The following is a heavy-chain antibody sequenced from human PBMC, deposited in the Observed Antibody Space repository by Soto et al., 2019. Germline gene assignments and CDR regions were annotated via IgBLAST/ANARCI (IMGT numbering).Heavy chain of an antibody. J-gene: IGHJ4*02. Sequence: SETLSLTCTVSGGSISSYYWSWIRQPPGKGLEWIGYIYYSGSTNYNPSLKSRVTISVDTSKNQFSLKLSSVTAADTVVYYCASRYGEYFDGWGQGTLVTVSS. V-gene: IGHV4-59*01. CDR2: IYYSGST. CDR1: GGSISSYY. D-gene: IGHD5-18*01. CDR3: ASRYGEYFDG.